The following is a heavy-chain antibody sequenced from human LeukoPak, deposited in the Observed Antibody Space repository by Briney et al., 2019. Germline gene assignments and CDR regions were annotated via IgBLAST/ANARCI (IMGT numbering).Heavy chain of an antibody. CDR3: ARIGGIPLGSFDI. Sequence: SETLSLTCTVSGGSISSYYWSWIRQPPGKGLEWIGYIYYSGSNKYNSALKSQVTISADTSKNQFSLKLSSVTAADTAVYYCARIGGIPLGSFDIWGQGTMVTVSS. V-gene: IGHV4-59*01. CDR2: IYYSGSN. D-gene: IGHD2-2*02. J-gene: IGHJ3*02. CDR1: GGSISSYY.